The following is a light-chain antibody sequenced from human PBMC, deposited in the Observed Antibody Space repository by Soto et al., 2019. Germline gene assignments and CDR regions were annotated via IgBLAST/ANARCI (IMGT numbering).Light chain of an antibody. V-gene: IGLV2-8*01. CDR2: EVN. Sequence: QSVLTQPPSASGSPGQSVTISCTGTSSDIGGYNFVSWYQQHPGKAPKLIIYEVNKRPSGVPDRFSGSMSGNTASLTVSGLQADDEGDYYCSSYAGTNNLGVFGGGTKLTVL. J-gene: IGLJ3*02. CDR3: SSYAGTNNLGV. CDR1: SSDIGGYNF.